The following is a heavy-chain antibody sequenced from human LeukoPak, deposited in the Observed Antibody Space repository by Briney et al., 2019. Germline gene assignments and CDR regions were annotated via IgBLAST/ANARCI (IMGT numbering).Heavy chain of an antibody. CDR2: IFYSETT. D-gene: IGHD3/OR15-3a*01. J-gene: IGHJ3*02. CDR1: GGSISSGDYY. CDR3: ARDLRERTWDAFDI. V-gene: IGHV4-30-4*01. Sequence: SETLSLTCTVSGGSISSGDYYWSWIRQPPGKGLEWIGYIFYSETTYYNPSLKSRVSMSLDTSKKQFSLKLSSVTAADTAVYYCARDLRERTWDAFDIWGQGTMVTVSS.